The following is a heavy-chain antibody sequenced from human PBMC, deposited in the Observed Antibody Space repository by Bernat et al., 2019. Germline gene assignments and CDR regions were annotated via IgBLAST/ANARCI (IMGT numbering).Heavy chain of an antibody. CDR3: AREGGWELLVLFDY. CDR2: ISYDGSNK. J-gene: IGHJ3*01. D-gene: IGHD1-26*01. V-gene: IGHV3-30-3*01. CDR1: GFTFSSYA. Sequence: QVQLFESGGGVVQPGRSLRLSCAASGFTFSSYAMHWVRQAPGKGLEWVAVISYDGSNKYYADSVKGRFTISRDNSKNTLYLQMNSLRAEDTAVYYCAREGGWELLVLFDYWGQGTMVTVSS.